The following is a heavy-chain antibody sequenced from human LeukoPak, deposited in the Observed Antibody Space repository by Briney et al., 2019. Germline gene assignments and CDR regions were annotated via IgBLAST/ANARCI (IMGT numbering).Heavy chain of an antibody. V-gene: IGHV3-64D*06. J-gene: IGHJ4*02. CDR2: ISMNVQTT. D-gene: IGHD1-1*01. CDR1: GFTFTSHV. Sequence: GGSLRLSCSASGFTFTSHVMHWVRQAPGKGLQYVSGISMNVQTTYYAGSVKGRFTISRDSSKNTVYLQMNSLTAEDTAVYYCVREGLERRTNFDYWGQGTLVSVSS. CDR3: VREGLERRTNFDY.